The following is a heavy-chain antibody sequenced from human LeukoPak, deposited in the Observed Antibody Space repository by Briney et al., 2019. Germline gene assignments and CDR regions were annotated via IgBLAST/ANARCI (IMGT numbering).Heavy chain of an antibody. CDR1: GGSISSSSYY. J-gene: IGHJ4*02. CDR2: IYYSGST. D-gene: IGHD4/OR15-4a*01. V-gene: IGHV4-39*07. CDR3: ANAPVLMTLFDC. Sequence: SETLSLTCTVSGGSISSSSYYWGWIRQPPGKGLEWIGSIYYSGSTYYNPSLKGRIIISVDTSKNQFSLELISVTAADTAVYYCANAPVLMTLFDCWGQGTLVTVSS.